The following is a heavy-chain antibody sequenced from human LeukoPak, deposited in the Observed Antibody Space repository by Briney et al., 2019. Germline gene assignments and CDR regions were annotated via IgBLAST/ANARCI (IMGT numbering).Heavy chain of an antibody. CDR3: ARAPSEIGGYYPEYFRH. CDR1: GFTLSSYW. V-gene: IGHV3-74*01. Sequence: GGSLRLSCAASGFTLSSYWMHWVRQAPGKGLVWVSRLKSDGRTNYADSVKGRFTISRDNAKNTVSLQMNSLRAEDTGVYYCARAPSEIGGYYPEYFRHWGQGTLVIVSS. CDR2: LKSDGRT. D-gene: IGHD3-22*01. J-gene: IGHJ1*01.